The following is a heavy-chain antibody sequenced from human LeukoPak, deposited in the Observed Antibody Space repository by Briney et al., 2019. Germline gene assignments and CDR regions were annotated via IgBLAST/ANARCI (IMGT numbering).Heavy chain of an antibody. CDR3: ATYYHDSSGYYKAMEYFQH. CDR2: INPNSGDT. CDR1: GYTFTGYH. J-gene: IGHJ1*01. Sequence: ASVKVSCKASGYTFTGYHMHWVRQAPGQGLEWMGRINPNSGDTNYAQKFQGRVTMTRDTSISTAYMELSRLRSDDTAVYYCATYYHDSSGYYKAMEYFQHWGQGTLVTVSS. D-gene: IGHD3-22*01. V-gene: IGHV1-2*06.